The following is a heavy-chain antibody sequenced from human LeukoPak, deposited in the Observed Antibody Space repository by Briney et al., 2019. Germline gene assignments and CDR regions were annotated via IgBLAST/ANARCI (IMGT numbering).Heavy chain of an antibody. V-gene: IGHV4-39*01. CDR2: INYSGRT. CDR3: ARRRKDLNWFDP. J-gene: IGHJ5*02. CDR1: GDSICSNDFY. Sequence: SETLSLTCTVSGDSICSNDFYWGWIRRPPGKGLEWIALINYSGRTFYNPSLESRVTISVDMSKNQFSLRLNSVTAADTAVYYCARRRKDLNWFDPWGQGTLVTVSS.